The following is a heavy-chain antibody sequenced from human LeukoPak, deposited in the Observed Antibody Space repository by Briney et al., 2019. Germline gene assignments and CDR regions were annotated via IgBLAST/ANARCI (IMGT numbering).Heavy chain of an antibody. J-gene: IGHJ4*02. CDR1: GFALSRYG. CDR2: ISSSGSTT. D-gene: IGHD2-8*02. CDR3: ARDPGYWSVYYFDF. Sequence: GGSLRLSCAASGFALSRYGMNWVRQAPGKGLEWVSYISSSGSTTYYADSVKGRFTISRDTAKNSLYLHMNSLRAEDTAMYFCARDPGYWSVYYFDFWGLGTLVPVSS. V-gene: IGHV3-48*04.